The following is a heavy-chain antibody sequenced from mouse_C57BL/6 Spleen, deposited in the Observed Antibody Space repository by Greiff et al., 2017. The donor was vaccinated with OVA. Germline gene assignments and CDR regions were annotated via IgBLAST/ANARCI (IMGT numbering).Heavy chain of an antibody. J-gene: IGHJ1*03. CDR2: ISYDGSN. D-gene: IGHD6-1*01. V-gene: IGHV3-6*01. Sequence: EVQLQESGPGLVKPSQSLSLTCSVTGYSITSGYYWNWIRQFPGNKLEWMGYISYDGSNNYNPSLKNRISITRDTSKNQFFLKLTSVTTEDTATYYCARVPTSLYWYFDVWGTGTTVTVSS. CDR3: ARVPTSLYWYFDV. CDR1: GYSITSGYY.